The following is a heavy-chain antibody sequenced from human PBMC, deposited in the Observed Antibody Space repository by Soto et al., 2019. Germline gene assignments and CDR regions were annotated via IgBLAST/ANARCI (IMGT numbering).Heavy chain of an antibody. D-gene: IGHD4-17*01. CDR2: IKSKTDGGTT. CDR1: GFTFDDHY. Sequence: GRSLRLSCAVSGFTFDDHYIDWVRQAPGKGLEWVGRIKSKTDGGTTDYAAPVKGRFTISRDDSKNTLYLQMNSLKTEDTAVYYCTTTGLRHAFDIWGQGTMVTVSS. V-gene: IGHV3-15*07. J-gene: IGHJ3*02. CDR3: TTTGLRHAFDI.